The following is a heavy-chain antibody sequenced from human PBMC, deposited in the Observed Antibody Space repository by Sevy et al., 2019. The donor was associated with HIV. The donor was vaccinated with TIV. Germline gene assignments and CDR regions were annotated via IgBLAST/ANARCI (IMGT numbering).Heavy chain of an antibody. CDR1: GFTFSSYE. J-gene: IGHJ5*02. V-gene: IGHV3-48*03. CDR3: ARERLTPGYSSSWYGNWFDP. Sequence: GGSLRLSCAASGFTFSSYEMSWVRQAPGKGLEWVSYISSSGSTIYYADSVKGRFSISRDNAKNSLYLQLNSLRAEDTAVYYCARERLTPGYSSSWYGNWFDPWGQGTLVTVSS. D-gene: IGHD6-13*01. CDR2: ISSSGSTI.